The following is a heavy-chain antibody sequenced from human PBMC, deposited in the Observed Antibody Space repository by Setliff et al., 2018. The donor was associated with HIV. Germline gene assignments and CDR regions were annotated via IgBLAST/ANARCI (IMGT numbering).Heavy chain of an antibody. Sequence: SETLSLTCTVAGGSISSYYWSWIRQPPGKGMEWIGYIYYSGSTNYNPSLKSRVTISVDTSKNQFSLKLSSVTAADTTVYYCARKGGIQFLGSYYMDVWGKGTTVTVSS. CDR3: ARKGGIQFLGSYYMDV. J-gene: IGHJ6*03. CDR1: GGSISSYY. CDR2: IYYSGST. V-gene: IGHV4-59*08. D-gene: IGHD3-3*01.